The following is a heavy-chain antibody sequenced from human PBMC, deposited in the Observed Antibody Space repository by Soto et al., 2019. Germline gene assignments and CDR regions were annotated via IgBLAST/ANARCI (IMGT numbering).Heavy chain of an antibody. CDR3: VREGWESLLDY. CDR2: IKPDGSEI. J-gene: IGHJ4*02. V-gene: IGHV3-7*04. Sequence: EVQLVESGGGLVQPGGSLRLSCAASGFTFSSCWMTWVRQAPGKGLEWVAHIKPDGSEIAYVDSVKGRFTISRDNAKNSLYLDMNSLRAEDTAVYYCVREGWESLLDYWGLGTLVTVSS. CDR1: GFTFSSCW. D-gene: IGHD1-26*01.